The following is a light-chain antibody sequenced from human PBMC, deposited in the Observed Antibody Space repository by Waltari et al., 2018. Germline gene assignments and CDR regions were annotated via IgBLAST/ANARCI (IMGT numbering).Light chain of an antibody. CDR1: KLGDKY. CDR2: QDT. CDR3: QAWDSSNGNV. J-gene: IGLJ6*01. Sequence: SYELTQPPSVSVSPGQTASITCSGEKLGDKYVCWYQQKPGQSPVLVIYQDTKRPSGIPERFSGSNSGNTATLTISGTQAMDEADYYCQAWDSSNGNVFGSGTKVTVL. V-gene: IGLV3-1*01.